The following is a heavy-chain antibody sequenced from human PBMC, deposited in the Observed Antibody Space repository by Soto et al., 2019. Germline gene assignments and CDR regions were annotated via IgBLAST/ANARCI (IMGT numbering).Heavy chain of an antibody. D-gene: IGHD2-2*03. CDR3: ARAGYCSSTSCYFDY. CDR2: ISPDTSRT. CDR1: EYSFANQW. J-gene: IGHJ4*02. Sequence: PGESLKISCKGSEYSFANQWIGWVRQMPGKGLEWVGIISPDTSRTLYSPSFQGQVTISADKSISTAYLQWSSLKASDTAMYYCARAGYCSSTSCYFDYWGQGTLVTVSS. V-gene: IGHV5-51*01.